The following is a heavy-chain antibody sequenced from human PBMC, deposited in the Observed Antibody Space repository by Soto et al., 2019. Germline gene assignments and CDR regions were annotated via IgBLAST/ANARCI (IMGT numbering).Heavy chain of an antibody. CDR3: AKASIVVVPAAIDPLYYYMDV. CDR1: GFTFSSYA. CDR2: ISGSGGST. Sequence: PGGSLRLSCAASGFTFSSYAMSWVRQAPGKGLEWVSAISGSGGSTYYADSVKGRFTISRDNSKNTLYLQMNSLRAEDTAVYYYAKASIVVVPAAIDPLYYYMDVWGKGTMVTVSS. D-gene: IGHD2-2*01. J-gene: IGHJ6*03. V-gene: IGHV3-23*01.